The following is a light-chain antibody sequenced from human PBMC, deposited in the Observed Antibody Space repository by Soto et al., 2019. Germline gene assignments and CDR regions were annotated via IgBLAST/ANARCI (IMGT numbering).Light chain of an antibody. V-gene: IGLV1-47*02. Sequence: QSVLTQPPSASGTPGQTVFISCSGSSSNIGGTNYAYWYQQLPGAAPKLLMHSNNLRPSGVPERISGSKFGTAASLAISGLRSGDEAVYYCASWDDRLGAVIFGGGTKLTVL. CDR1: SSNIGGTNY. J-gene: IGLJ2*01. CDR2: SNN. CDR3: ASWDDRLGAVI.